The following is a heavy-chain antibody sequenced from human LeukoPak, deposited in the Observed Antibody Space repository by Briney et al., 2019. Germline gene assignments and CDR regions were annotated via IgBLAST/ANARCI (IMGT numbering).Heavy chain of an antibody. CDR3: ARQQGGRGAFDI. CDR2: IYYSGST. J-gene: IGHJ3*02. Sequence: SETLSLTCTVSGGPIRGYYWSWIRQPLAKGLEWIGYIYYSGSTNYNPSLQGRVTMSVDTSKNQVSLMLTSVTAADTAVYYCARQQGGRGAFDIWGQGTMVTVSS. V-gene: IGHV4-59*08. D-gene: IGHD2-15*01. CDR1: GGPIRGYY.